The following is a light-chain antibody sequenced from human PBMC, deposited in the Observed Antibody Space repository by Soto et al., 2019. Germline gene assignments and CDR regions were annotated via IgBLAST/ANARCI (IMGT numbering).Light chain of an antibody. CDR1: QSVNRY. CDR2: DAS. CDR3: QQRYNWPPLT. J-gene: IGKJ5*01. V-gene: IGKV3-11*01. Sequence: EILLTQSPATLSLYPGERATLSCRASQSVNRYLAWYQQKPGQAPRLLIYDASSRATGIPARFSGSGSGTDYTLTIDSLEPEDSAVYYCQQRYNWPPLTFGHGTRLEI.